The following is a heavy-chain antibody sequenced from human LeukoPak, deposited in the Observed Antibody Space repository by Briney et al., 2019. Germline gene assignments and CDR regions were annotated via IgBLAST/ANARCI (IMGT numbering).Heavy chain of an antibody. V-gene: IGHV4-34*01. D-gene: IGHD6-13*01. Sequence: SETLSLICAVYGGSFSGYYWSWIRHPPGKGLEWIGEINHSGSTNYNPSLKSRVTISVDTSKNQFSLKLSSVTAADTAVYYCARARGSSSLNYWGQGTLVTVSS. CDR2: INHSGST. CDR3: ARARGSSSLNY. J-gene: IGHJ4*02. CDR1: GGSFSGYY.